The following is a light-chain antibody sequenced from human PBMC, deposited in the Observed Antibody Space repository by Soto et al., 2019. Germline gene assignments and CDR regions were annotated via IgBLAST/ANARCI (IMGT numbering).Light chain of an antibody. J-gene: IGKJ4*01. CDR2: GAS. CDR3: QQYGSSPLT. Sequence: EIVLTQSPGTLPLSPGERATLSCRASQSVSSNYLAWHQQKPGQAPRLLIYGASSRATGTPDRFSGSGSGTAFTLTISRLEPEDCAVYYCQQYGSSPLTFGGGTKVEIK. CDR1: QSVSSNY. V-gene: IGKV3-20*01.